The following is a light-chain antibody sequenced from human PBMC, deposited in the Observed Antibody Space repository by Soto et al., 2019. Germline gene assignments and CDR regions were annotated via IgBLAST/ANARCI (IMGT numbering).Light chain of an antibody. Sequence: DSQMTQSPSTLSASVGDRVTITCRASQSISNWLAWYQQKPGKAPKPLIHDASTLESGVPSRFSGSGSGTEFTLTLSSLQPDDFANYYCQQANSFFGGGTRVEIK. CDR3: QQANSF. V-gene: IGKV1-5*01. CDR1: QSISNW. J-gene: IGKJ4*01. CDR2: DAS.